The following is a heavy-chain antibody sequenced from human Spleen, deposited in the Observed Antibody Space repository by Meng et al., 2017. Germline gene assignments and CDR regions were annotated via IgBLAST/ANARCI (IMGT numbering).Heavy chain of an antibody. D-gene: IGHD3-10*01. V-gene: IGHV3-11*01. Sequence: QVQLVESGGGLVKPGGSLRLSCSASGFTFTDYYMTCVRQAPGKGLEWISYIIPSGSNISYADSVKGRITVSGDNAKESLYLQMSSLTAEDTAVYYCAGDRGQFDPWGLGTLVTVSS. CDR3: AGDRGQFDP. J-gene: IGHJ5*02. CDR1: GFTFTDYY. CDR2: IIPSGSNI.